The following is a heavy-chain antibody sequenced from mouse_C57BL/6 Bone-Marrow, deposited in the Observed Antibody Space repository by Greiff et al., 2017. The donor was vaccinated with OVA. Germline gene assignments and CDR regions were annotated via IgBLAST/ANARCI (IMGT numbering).Heavy chain of an antibody. CDR3: TVTTVVATGAY. CDR1: GFTFSNYW. Sequence: EVMLVESGGGLVQPGGSMKLSCVASGFTFSNYWMNWVRQSPEEGLEWVAQIRLKSDNYATHYAESVKGRFTISRDDSKSSVYLQMNNLRAEDTGIYYCTVTTVVATGAYWGQGTLVTVSA. V-gene: IGHV6-3*01. J-gene: IGHJ3*01. D-gene: IGHD1-1*01. CDR2: IRLKSDNYAT.